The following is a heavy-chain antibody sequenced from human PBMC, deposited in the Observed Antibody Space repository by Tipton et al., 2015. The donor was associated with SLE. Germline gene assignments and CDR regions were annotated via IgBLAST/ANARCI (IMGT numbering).Heavy chain of an antibody. Sequence: TLSLTCAVYGGSFSGYYWSWIRQPPGKGLEWIGEISHSGSTNYNPSLKSRVTISVDTSKNQFSLKLSSVTAADTAVYYCARRAAAGLRHWGQGTLVTVSS. D-gene: IGHD6-13*01. CDR1: GGSFSGYY. J-gene: IGHJ1*01. V-gene: IGHV4-34*01. CDR2: ISHSGST. CDR3: ARRAAAGLRH.